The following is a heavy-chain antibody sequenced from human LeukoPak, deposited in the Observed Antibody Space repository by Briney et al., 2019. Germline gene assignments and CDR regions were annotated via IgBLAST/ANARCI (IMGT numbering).Heavy chain of an antibody. CDR3: AKVHSSGYEYYFDY. CDR1: GGTFSSYA. D-gene: IGHD3-22*01. Sequence: ASVKVSCKASGGTFSSYAISWVRQAPGQGLEWMGGIIPIFGTANYAQKFQGRVTITADESTSTAYMELSSLRSEDTAVYYCAKVHSSGYEYYFDYWGQGTLVTVSS. J-gene: IGHJ4*02. V-gene: IGHV1-69*13. CDR2: IIPIFGTA.